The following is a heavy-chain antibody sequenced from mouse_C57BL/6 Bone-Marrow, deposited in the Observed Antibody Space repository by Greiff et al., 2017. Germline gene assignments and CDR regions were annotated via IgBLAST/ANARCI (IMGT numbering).Heavy chain of an antibody. CDR1: GYTFTDYY. Sequence: VQLQQSGPELVKPGASVKISCKASGYTFTDYYMNWVKQSHGKSLEWIGDINPNNGGTSYNQKFKGKATLTVDKSSSTAYMELRSLTSEDSAVYYCARDEEARRGAWFAYWGQGTMVTVSA. J-gene: IGHJ3*01. CDR2: INPNNGGT. D-gene: IGHD2-14*01. CDR3: ARDEEARRGAWFAY. V-gene: IGHV1-26*01.